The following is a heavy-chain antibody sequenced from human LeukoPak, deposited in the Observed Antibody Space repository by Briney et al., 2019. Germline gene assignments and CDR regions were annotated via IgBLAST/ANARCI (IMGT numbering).Heavy chain of an antibody. CDR3: ARGPPLIATTGPYYFDF. CDR2: ISSSSTI. J-gene: IGHJ4*02. V-gene: IGHV3-48*04. D-gene: IGHD6-13*01. Sequence: GGSLRLSCAASGFTFSSYSMNWVRQAPGKGLEWVSYISSSSTIYYVDSVKGRFTISRDNGKNSLYLQMNSLRAEDTAVYYCARGPPLIATTGPYYFDFWGQGTLVTVSS. CDR1: GFTFSSYS.